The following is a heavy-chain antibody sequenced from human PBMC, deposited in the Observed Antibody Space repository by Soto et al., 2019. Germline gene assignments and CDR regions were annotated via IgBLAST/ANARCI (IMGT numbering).Heavy chain of an antibody. V-gene: IGHV1-18*01. CDR1: GYTFINYG. CDR3: ARRYGDPSSSAGFDY. CDR2: ISAYNGKT. Sequence: QVQLVQSGAEVKKPGASVKVSCKASGYTFINYGISWVRQAPGQGLEWMGWISAYNGKTNYAQKLQGRDTMTTDTSTSTAYLELRSLRSDDTAVYYCARRYGDPSSSAGFDYWGQGTLVTVSS. D-gene: IGHD4-17*01. J-gene: IGHJ4*02.